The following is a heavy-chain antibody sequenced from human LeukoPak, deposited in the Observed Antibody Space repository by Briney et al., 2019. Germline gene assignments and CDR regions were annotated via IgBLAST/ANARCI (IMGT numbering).Heavy chain of an antibody. Sequence: EASVKVSCKASGGTFSSYAISWVRQAPGQGLEWMGRIIPIFGTANYAQKFQGRVTITTDESTSTAYMELSSLRSEDTAVYYCAGYCSGGGCYGGYYFDYWGQGTLVTVSS. CDR1: GGTFSSYA. D-gene: IGHD2-15*01. CDR2: IIPIFGTA. CDR3: AGYCSGGGCYGGYYFDY. V-gene: IGHV1-69*05. J-gene: IGHJ4*02.